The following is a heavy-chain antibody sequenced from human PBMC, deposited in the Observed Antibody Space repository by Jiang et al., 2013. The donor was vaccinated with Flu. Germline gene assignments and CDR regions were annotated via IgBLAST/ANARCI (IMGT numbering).Heavy chain of an antibody. CDR2: IYPGDSDT. V-gene: IGHV5-51*01. J-gene: IGHJ4*02. Sequence: SFTSYWIGWVRQMPGKGLEWMGIIYPGDSDTRYSPSFQGQVTISADKSISTAYLQWSSLKASDTAMYYCARYRDYYGSGSYGYFDYWGQGTLVTVSS. CDR3: ARYRDYYGSGSYGYFDY. CDR1: SFTSYW. D-gene: IGHD3-10*01.